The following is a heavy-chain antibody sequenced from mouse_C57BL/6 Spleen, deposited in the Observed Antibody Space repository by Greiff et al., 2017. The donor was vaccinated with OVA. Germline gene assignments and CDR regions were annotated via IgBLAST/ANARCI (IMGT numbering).Heavy chain of an antibody. V-gene: IGHV2-6-1*01. J-gene: IGHJ1*03. D-gene: IGHD4-1*01. CDR3: ARQLTGYWYFDV. CDR1: GFSLTSYG. Sequence: VQLQQSGPGLVAPSQRLSITCTVSGFSLTSYGVHWVRQPPGKGLEWLVVIWSDGSTTYNSALKSRLSISKDNSKSQVFLKMNSLQTDDTAMYYCARQLTGYWYFDVWGTGTTVTVSS. CDR2: IWSDGST.